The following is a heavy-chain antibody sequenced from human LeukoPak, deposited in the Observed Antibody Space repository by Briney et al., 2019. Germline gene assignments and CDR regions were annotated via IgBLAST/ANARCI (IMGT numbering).Heavy chain of an antibody. CDR2: IKSKTDGGTT. CDR1: GFTFSNAW. CDR3: TTDFVVVVVTGDAFDI. Sequence: GSLRLSCAASGFTFSNAWMSWVRQAPGKGLEWVGRIKSKTDGGTTDYAAPVKGRFTISRDDSKNTLYLQMNSLKTEDTAVYYCTTDFVVVVVTGDAFDIWGQGTMVTVSS. J-gene: IGHJ3*02. V-gene: IGHV3-15*01. D-gene: IGHD2-21*02.